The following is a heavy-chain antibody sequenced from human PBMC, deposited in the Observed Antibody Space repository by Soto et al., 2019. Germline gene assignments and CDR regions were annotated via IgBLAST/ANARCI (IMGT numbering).Heavy chain of an antibody. CDR3: ARDLDASGSYYTDY. V-gene: IGHV1-18*01. Sequence: QIQLVQSGAEVKKPGASVKVSCKASGYTFSSIGISWVRQAPGQGLEWMGWISPYKGNTHYAQGLQGRVTMTTDTSTSTAYMELRSLRSDDKAVYYCARDLDASGSYYTDYWGQGTLVTVSS. CDR2: ISPYKGNT. D-gene: IGHD3-10*01. J-gene: IGHJ4*02. CDR1: GYTFSSIG.